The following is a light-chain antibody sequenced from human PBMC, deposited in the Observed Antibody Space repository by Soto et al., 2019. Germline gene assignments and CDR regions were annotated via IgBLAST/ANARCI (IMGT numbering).Light chain of an antibody. CDR2: DNN. CDR1: SSNI. Sequence: QLVLTQPPSVSAAPGQKVTISCSGSSSNIVSWYQQLPGTAPKLLIYDNNKRPSGIPDRFSGSKSGTSATLGITGLQTGDEADYYCGMWDSSLSVVVFGGGTQLTVL. V-gene: IGLV1-51*01. CDR3: GMWDSSLSVVV. J-gene: IGLJ2*01.